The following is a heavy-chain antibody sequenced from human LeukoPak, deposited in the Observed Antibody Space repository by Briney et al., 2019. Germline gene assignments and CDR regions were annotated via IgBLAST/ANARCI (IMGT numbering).Heavy chain of an antibody. CDR1: GYSFTSYW. V-gene: IGHV5-51*01. CDR2: IYPGDSDT. CDR3: ARSSDSSGYYDYFDY. J-gene: IGHJ4*02. D-gene: IGHD3-22*01. Sequence: GESLKISCKGVGYSFTSYWIGWVRQMPGKRLEWVAIIYPGDSDTRYSPSFQGQVTISADKSISTAYLQWSSLKASDTAMYYCARSSDSSGYYDYFDYWGQGTLVTVSS.